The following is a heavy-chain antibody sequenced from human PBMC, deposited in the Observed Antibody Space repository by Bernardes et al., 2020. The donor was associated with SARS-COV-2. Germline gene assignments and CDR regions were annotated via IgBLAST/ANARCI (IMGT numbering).Heavy chain of an antibody. CDR1: GGSFSGYY. D-gene: IGHD2-2*01. CDR2: INHSGST. CDR3: ARKLGYCSSTSCSTYYFDY. J-gene: IGHJ4*02. Sequence: SETLSLTCAVYGGSFSGYYWSWIRQPPGKGLEWIGEINHSGSTNYNPSLKSRVTISVDTSKNQFSLKLSSVTAADTAVYYCARKLGYCSSTSCSTYYFDYLCQGTLVTVSS. V-gene: IGHV4-34*01.